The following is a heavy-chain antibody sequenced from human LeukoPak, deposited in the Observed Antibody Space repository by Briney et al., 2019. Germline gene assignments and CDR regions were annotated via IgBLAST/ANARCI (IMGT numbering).Heavy chain of an antibody. CDR3: AKDWDYYDSSGYHHLYYFDY. D-gene: IGHD3-22*01. Sequence: GGSLRLSCAASGFTFSSYAMHWVRQAPGKGLEWVAVISYDGSNKYYADSVKGRFTISRDNSKNTLYLQMNSLRAEDTAVYYCAKDWDYYDSSGYHHLYYFDYWGQGTLVTVSS. CDR2: ISYDGSNK. V-gene: IGHV3-30-3*01. CDR1: GFTFSSYA. J-gene: IGHJ4*02.